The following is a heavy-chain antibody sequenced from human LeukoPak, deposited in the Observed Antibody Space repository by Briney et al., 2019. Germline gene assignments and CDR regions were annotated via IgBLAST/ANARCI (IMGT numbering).Heavy chain of an antibody. CDR2: INPSGGST. CDR3: AGEPATTTVTHPFFDY. V-gene: IGHV1-46*01. J-gene: IGHJ4*02. CDR1: GNTFTNYY. D-gene: IGHD4-17*01. Sequence: ASVKVSCKASGNTFTNYYMHWVRQAPGQGLEWMGIINPSGGSTTYAQKLQGRVTMTRDTSTSTVYMELSSLTSEDTAVYYCAGEPATTTVTHPFFDYWGQGTLVTVSS.